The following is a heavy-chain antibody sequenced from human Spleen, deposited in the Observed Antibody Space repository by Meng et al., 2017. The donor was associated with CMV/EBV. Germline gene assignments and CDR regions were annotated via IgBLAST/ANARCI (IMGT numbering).Heavy chain of an antibody. J-gene: IGHJ4*02. Sequence: VSCRASGYTFTSHGITWVRQAPGQGLEWMGWISPSIGSTNYVQKLEGRVTMTTDRSTTTAYLELRSLRYDDTAVYFCARGTGIFDYWGQGTLVTVSS. CDR3: ARGTGIFDY. V-gene: IGHV1-18*04. D-gene: IGHD7-27*01. CDR1: GYTFTSHG. CDR2: ISPSIGST.